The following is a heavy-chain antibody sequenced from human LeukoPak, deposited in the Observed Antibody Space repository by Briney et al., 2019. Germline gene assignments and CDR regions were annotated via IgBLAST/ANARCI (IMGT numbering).Heavy chain of an antibody. CDR2: IFSGGST. J-gene: IGHJ4*02. Sequence: PGGSLRLSCAASGFNVGTNYMSWVRQASGKGLEWVSAIFSGGSTFYADSVKGRFTISRDNSKNTLYLQMNSLRADDTALYYCARDTSSGWQHDYWGQGTLVTVSS. CDR3: ARDTSSGWQHDY. CDR1: GFNVGTNY. V-gene: IGHV3-66*01. D-gene: IGHD6-19*01.